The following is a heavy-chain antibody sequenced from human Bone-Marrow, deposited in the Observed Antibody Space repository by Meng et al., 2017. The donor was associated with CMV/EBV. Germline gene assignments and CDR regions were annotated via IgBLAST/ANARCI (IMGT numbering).Heavy chain of an antibody. CDR3: ARGPGGWLQLPPEYFQH. CDR2: IIPIFGTA. J-gene: IGHJ1*01. D-gene: IGHD5-24*01. V-gene: IGHV1-69*05. CDR1: GGTFSSYT. Sequence: SVKVSCKASGGTFSSYTINWVRQAPGQGLEWMGGIIPIFGTANNAQKFQGRVTITTDESTSTAYMELSSLRSEDTAVYYCARGPGGWLQLPPEYFQHWGQGTLVTVSS.